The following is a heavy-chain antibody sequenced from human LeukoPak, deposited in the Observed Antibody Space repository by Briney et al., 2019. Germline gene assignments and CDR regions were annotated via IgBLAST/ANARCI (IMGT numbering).Heavy chain of an antibody. CDR2: ITSAGRAI. Sequence: GGSLRLSCAASGFTFSDFYMSWIRQAPGKGLEWVSYITSAGRAIYYADSVQGRFTISRDNARNSLYLQMNGLRAEDTAVYYCASDIVATSGDYWGQGTLVTVSS. J-gene: IGHJ4*02. D-gene: IGHD5-12*01. CDR1: GFTFSDFY. V-gene: IGHV3-11*01. CDR3: ASDIVATSGDY.